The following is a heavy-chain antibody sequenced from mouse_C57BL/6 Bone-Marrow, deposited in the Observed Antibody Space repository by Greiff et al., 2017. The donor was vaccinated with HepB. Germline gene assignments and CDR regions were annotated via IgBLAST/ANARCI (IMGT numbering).Heavy chain of an antibody. CDR2: IYPGSGNT. J-gene: IGHJ3*01. CDR1: GYSFTSYY. V-gene: IGHV1-66*01. Sequence: QVQLQQSGPELVKPGASVKISCKASGYSFTSYYIHWVKQRPGQGLEWIGWIYPGSGNTKYNEKFKGKATLTADTSSSTAYMQLSSLTSEDSAVYYCARLNYYGSSYDAYWGQGTLVTVSA. D-gene: IGHD1-1*01. CDR3: ARLNYYGSSYDAY.